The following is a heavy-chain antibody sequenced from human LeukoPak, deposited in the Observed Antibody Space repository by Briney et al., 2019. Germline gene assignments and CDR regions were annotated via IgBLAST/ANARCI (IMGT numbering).Heavy chain of an antibody. CDR1: GYIFTNYF. V-gene: IGHV1-46*04. Sequence: ASVKVSCKAAGYIFTNYFLHWVRQAPGQGLEWLGIIDPSDADTNYAHKLRGRVSMTRETSTRTVYMELSSLTSEDTAVYYCVRELSGGYFDYRGQGTLVTVSS. J-gene: IGHJ4*02. CDR3: VRELSGGYFDY. D-gene: IGHD7-27*01. CDR2: IDPSDADT.